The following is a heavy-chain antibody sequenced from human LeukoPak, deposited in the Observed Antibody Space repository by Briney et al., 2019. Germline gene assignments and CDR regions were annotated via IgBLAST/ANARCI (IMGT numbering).Heavy chain of an antibody. CDR3: ASGRQLGY. V-gene: IGHV3-9*01. CDR2: ISWNSGLI. J-gene: IGHJ4*02. Sequence: GGSLRLSCAASGFTFDEYAMHWVRQAPGKGLEWVSGISWNSGLIDYADSVKGRFTISRDNAKNSLFLQMNSLRAEDTAVYYCASGRQLGYWGQGTLVTVSS. CDR1: GFTFDEYA. D-gene: IGHD6-13*01.